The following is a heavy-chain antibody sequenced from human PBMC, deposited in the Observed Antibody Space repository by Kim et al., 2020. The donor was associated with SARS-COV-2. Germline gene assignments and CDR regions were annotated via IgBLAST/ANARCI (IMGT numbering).Heavy chain of an antibody. Sequence: SETLSLTYTVSGGSISSGGYYWSWIRQHPGKGLEWIGYIYYSGSTYYNPSLKSRVTISVDTSKNQFSLKLSSVTAADTAVYYCARGRVAAAGSVVGKDVWGQGTTDTVSS. V-gene: IGHV4-31*03. CDR2: IYYSGST. J-gene: IGHJ6*02. CDR1: GGSISSGGYY. D-gene: IGHD6-13*01. CDR3: ARGRVAAAGSVVGKDV.